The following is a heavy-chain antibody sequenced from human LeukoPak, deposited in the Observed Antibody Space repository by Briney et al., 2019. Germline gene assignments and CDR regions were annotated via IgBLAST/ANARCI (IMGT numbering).Heavy chain of an antibody. CDR2: ISWNSGSI. J-gene: IGHJ5*02. Sequence: GGSLRLSCAASGFTFDDYAMHWVRQAPGKGLEWVSGISWNSGSIGYADSVKGRFTTSRDNAKNSLYLQMNSLRAEDMALYYCAKGRGRVAATGLDPWGQGTLVTVSS. V-gene: IGHV3-9*03. CDR3: AKGRGRVAATGLDP. CDR1: GFTFDDYA. D-gene: IGHD2-15*01.